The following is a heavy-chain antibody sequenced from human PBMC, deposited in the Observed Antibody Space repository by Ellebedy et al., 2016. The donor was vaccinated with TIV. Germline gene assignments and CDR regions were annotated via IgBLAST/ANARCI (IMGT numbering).Heavy chain of an antibody. D-gene: IGHD3-10*01. J-gene: IGHJ4*02. V-gene: IGHV3-33*01. CDR3: ARERMGFGELLYYFDY. CDR1: GFTFSSYG. CDR2: IWYDGSNK. Sequence: GGSLRLSXAASGFTFSSYGMHWVRQAPGKGLEWVAVIWYDGSNKYYADSVKGRFTISRDNSKNTLYLQMNSLRAEDTAVYYCARERMGFGELLYYFDYWGQGTLVTVSS.